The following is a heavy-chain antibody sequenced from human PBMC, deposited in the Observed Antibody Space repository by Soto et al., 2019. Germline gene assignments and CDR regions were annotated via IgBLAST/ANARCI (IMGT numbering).Heavy chain of an antibody. CDR3: AREEQRYYYDSSGYFDY. CDR2: IIPIFGTA. J-gene: IGHJ4*02. CDR1: GGTFSSYA. D-gene: IGHD3-22*01. Sequence: SVKVSCKASGGTFSSYAISWARQAPGQGLEWMGGIIPIFGTANYAQKFQGRVTITADESTSTAYMELSSLRSEDTAVYYCAREEQRYYYDSSGYFDYWGQGTLVTVSS. V-gene: IGHV1-69*13.